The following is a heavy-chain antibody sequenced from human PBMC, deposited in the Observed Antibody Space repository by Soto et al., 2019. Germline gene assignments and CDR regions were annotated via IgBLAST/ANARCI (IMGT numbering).Heavy chain of an antibody. CDR2: IIPIFGTA. V-gene: IGHV1-69*13. CDR1: GGTFSSYA. Sequence: SVKVSCKASGGTFSSYAISWVRQAPGRGLEWMGGIIPIFGTANYAQKLQGRVTITADESTSTAYMELSSLRSEDTAVYYCARVLGYCSSTSCYGDYYYYYYGMDVWGQGTTVTVSS. D-gene: IGHD2-2*01. CDR3: ARVLGYCSSTSCYGDYYYYYYGMDV. J-gene: IGHJ6*02.